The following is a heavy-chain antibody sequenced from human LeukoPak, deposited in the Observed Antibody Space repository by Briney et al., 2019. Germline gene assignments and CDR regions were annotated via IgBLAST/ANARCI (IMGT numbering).Heavy chain of an antibody. Sequence: PGGSLRLSCAASGFTFSSYSMNWVRQAPGKGLEWVSYISSSSSTIYYADSVKGRFTISRDNAKNSLYLQMNSLRAEDTAVYYCARGNFPAYFDYWGQGTLVTVSS. CDR3: ARGNFPAYFDY. CDR2: ISSSSSTI. CDR1: GFTFSSYS. J-gene: IGHJ4*02. V-gene: IGHV3-48*01.